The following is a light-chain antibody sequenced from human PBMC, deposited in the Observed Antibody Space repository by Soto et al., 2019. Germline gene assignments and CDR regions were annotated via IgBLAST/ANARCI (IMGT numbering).Light chain of an antibody. J-gene: IGKJ5*01. CDR3: QQYDTSPIT. CDR2: GAS. Sequence: EIVLTQSPGTLSLSPGERATLSCRASQSVSSSSLAWYQQKPGQAPRLFIYGASSRATGIPDRFSGSGSGTDFTLTISRLEPEDFGVYYCQQYDTSPITFGQGTRLAIK. V-gene: IGKV3-20*01. CDR1: QSVSSSS.